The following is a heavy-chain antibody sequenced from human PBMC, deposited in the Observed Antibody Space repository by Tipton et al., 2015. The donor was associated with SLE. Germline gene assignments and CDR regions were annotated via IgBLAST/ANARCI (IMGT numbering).Heavy chain of an antibody. D-gene: IGHD2/OR15-2a*01. CDR2: IDTTGTT. J-gene: IGHJ5*02. CDR1: GVSISNHY. V-gene: IGHV4-4*07. CDR3: ATEEYTTGPRKFDA. Sequence: TLSLTCTVSGVSISNHYWSWIRQPPGKGLEWIGRIDTTGTTSFNPALNSRVTMSLDTSNNQISLRLNSVTAADTAVYFCATEEYTTGPRKFDAWGQGILVTVSS.